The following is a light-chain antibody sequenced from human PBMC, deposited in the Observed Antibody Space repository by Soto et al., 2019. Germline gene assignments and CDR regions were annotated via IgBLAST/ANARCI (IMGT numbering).Light chain of an antibody. CDR1: SSDVGGYDY. V-gene: IGLV2-8*01. CDR2: EVS. Sequence: QSALTQPPSASGSPGQSVTISCTGTSSDVGGYDYVSWHQQHPGKAPKVIIYEVSKRPSGVPDRFSGSKSGNTASLTVSGLQAEDEDDYYCSSYAGSNHYVFGIGTKLTVL. J-gene: IGLJ1*01. CDR3: SSYAGSNHYV.